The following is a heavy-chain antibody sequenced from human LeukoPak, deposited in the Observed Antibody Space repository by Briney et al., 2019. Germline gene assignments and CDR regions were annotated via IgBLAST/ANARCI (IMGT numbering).Heavy chain of an antibody. CDR3: AKDLSWSTAGR. Sequence: GGSLRLSCVGSGFTYSNYWMHWVRQAPGKGPVWVSRINPDGTTTDYADSVKGRFTISRDNAKNLLYLQMNGLRADDTAVYYCAKDLSWSTAGRWGQGTLVTVSS. V-gene: IGHV3-74*01. D-gene: IGHD1-26*01. CDR1: GFTYSNYW. CDR2: INPDGTTT. J-gene: IGHJ4*02.